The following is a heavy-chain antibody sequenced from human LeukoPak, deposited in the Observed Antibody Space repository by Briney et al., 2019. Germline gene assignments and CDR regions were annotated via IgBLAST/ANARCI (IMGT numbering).Heavy chain of an antibody. D-gene: IGHD2-8*01. CDR2: INPTGGST. J-gene: IGHJ4*02. CDR1: GYIFTRNY. CDR3: ARAGLGSMYDLYFDY. V-gene: IGHV1-46*01. Sequence: ASVKVSCKASGYIFTRNYIHWVRQAPGQGLEWMGIINPTGGSTNYAQKFQGRVTMTRDMSTGTVYMEVSSLRSEDTAVYYCARAGLGSMYDLYFDYWGQGTLVTVSS.